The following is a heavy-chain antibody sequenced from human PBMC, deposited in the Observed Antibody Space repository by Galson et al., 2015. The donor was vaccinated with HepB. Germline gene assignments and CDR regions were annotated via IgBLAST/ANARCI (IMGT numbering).Heavy chain of an antibody. V-gene: IGHV3-9*01. D-gene: IGHD5-24*01. J-gene: IGHJ5*02. CDR2: ISWKSGSI. Sequence: SLRLSCAASGFTFDDYAMHWVRQAPGKGLEWVSGISWKSGSIGYADSVKGRFTISRDNAKNSLYLQMNSLRAEDTALYYCAKDTNNVWQDGYNFEWFDPWGQGTLVTVSS. CDR1: GFTFDDYA. CDR3: AKDTNNVWQDGYNFEWFDP.